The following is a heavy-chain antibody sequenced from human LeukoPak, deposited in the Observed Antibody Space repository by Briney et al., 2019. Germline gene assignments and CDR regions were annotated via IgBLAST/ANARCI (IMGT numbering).Heavy chain of an antibody. V-gene: IGHV3-13*01. CDR1: GFTFSSYD. J-gene: IGHJ4*02. CDR2: IGTAGDT. CDR3: AREDQEGSFDY. Sequence: GGSLRLSCAASGFTFSSYDMHWVRQATGKGLEWVSAIGTAGDTYYPGSVKGRFTISRENAKNSLYLQMNSLRAEDTAVYYCAREDQEGSFDYWGQGTLVTVSS.